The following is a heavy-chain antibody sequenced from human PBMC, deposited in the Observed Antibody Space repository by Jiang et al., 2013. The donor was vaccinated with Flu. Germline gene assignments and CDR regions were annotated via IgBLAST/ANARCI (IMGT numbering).Heavy chain of an antibody. J-gene: IGHJ4*02. CDR2: IYYMGAP. Sequence: RQPPREGGVEWIGSIYYMGAPTTTRPSKSRVTISVDTSKNQFSLKLSSVTAADTAVYYRGSVDYWGQGTLVTVSS. D-gene: IGHD2-15*01. CDR3: GSVDY. V-gene: IGHV4-39*01.